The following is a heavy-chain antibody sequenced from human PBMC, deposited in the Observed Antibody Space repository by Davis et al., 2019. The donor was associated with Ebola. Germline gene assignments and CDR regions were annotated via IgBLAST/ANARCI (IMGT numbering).Heavy chain of an antibody. V-gene: IGHV5-51*01. CDR3: ASLRRTITGMDDAFDI. CDR2: IYTGDSDT. D-gene: IGHD2-8*02. J-gene: IGHJ3*02. CDR1: DNTFTNYW. Sequence: PGGSLRLSCKGSDNTFTNYWIGWVRQMPGKGLEWMGIIYTGDSDTRYSPSFRGQVTISADKSIKTAFLQWSSLKASDTAMYYCASLRRTITGMDDAFDIWGQGTMVTVSS.